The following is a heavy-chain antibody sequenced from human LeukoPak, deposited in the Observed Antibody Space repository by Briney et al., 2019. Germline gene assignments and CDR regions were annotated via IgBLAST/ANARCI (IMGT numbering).Heavy chain of an antibody. Sequence: PGGSLRLSCAASGFTFSSYSMNWVRQAPGKGLEWVSSISSSSSYIYYADSVKGRFIISRDNAKNSLYLQMNSLRAEDTALYYCAKVIGYAESGYLTSAVDYWGQGTLVTVSS. J-gene: IGHJ4*02. V-gene: IGHV3-21*04. CDR1: GFTFSSYS. CDR3: AKVIGYAESGYLTSAVDY. CDR2: ISSSSSYI. D-gene: IGHD3-22*01.